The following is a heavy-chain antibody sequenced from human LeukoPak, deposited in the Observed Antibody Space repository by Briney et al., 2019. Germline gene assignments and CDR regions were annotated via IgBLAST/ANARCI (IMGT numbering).Heavy chain of an antibody. D-gene: IGHD3-10*01. J-gene: IGHJ4*02. CDR3: ASVYGSGSYYTRYYFDY. V-gene: IGHV1-46*01. CDR2: INPSGGST. CDR1: GYTFTRHY. Sequence: GASVKVSCKASGYTFTRHYMHWVRQAPGQGLEWMGIINPSGGSTNYAQKFQGRVTMTRDTSTSTVYMELSSLRSEDTAVYYCASVYGSGSYYTRYYFDYWGQGTLVTVSS.